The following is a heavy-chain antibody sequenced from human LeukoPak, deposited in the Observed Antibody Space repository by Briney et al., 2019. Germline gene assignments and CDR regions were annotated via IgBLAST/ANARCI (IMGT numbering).Heavy chain of an antibody. CDR2: ISSSSSYI. Sequence: GGSLRLSCAASGFTFSSYSMNWVRQAPGKGLEWVSSISSSSSYIYYADSVKGRFTISRDNAKNSLYLQMNSLRAEDTAVYYCAREEGREMATITMDYYFDYWGQGTLVTVSS. V-gene: IGHV3-21*01. CDR1: GFTFSSYS. J-gene: IGHJ4*02. D-gene: IGHD5-24*01. CDR3: AREEGREMATITMDYYFDY.